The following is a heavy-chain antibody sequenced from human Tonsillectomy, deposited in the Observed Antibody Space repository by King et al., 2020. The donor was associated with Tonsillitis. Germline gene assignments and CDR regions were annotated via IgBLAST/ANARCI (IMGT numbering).Heavy chain of an antibody. CDR1: GFTFSSYS. CDR2: ITSSSSTI. V-gene: IGHV3-48*02. CDR3: ARKGDYPIVDFDY. J-gene: IGHJ4*02. D-gene: IGHD4-17*01. Sequence: VQLVESGGGLVQPGGSLRLSCAASGFTFSSYSMNWVRQAPGKGLEWVSHITSSSSTIYYADSVKGRFTISRDNAKNSLYLQMNSLRDEETAVNYCARKGDYPIVDFDYWGQGTLVTVSS.